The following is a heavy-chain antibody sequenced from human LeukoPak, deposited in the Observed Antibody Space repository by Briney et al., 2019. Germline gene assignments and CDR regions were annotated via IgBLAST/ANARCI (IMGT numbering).Heavy chain of an antibody. CDR1: GGSISSGGYY. J-gene: IGHJ3*02. V-gene: IGHV4-30-2*01. CDR2: IYHSGST. D-gene: IGHD2-15*01. CDR3: ARDVVAFDI. Sequence: PSETLSLTCTVSGGSISSGGYYWSWIRQPPGKGLEWIGYIYHSGSTYYNPSLKSRVTISVDRSKNQFSLKLSSVTAADTAVYYCARDVVAFDIWGQGTMVTVSS.